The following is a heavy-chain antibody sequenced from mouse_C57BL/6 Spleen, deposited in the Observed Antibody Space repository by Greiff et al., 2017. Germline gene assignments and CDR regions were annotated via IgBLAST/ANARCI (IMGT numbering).Heavy chain of an antibody. CDR2: IDPNSGGT. CDR1: GYTFTSYW. J-gene: IGHJ3*01. D-gene: IGHD2-5*01. V-gene: IGHV1-72*01. Sequence: QVQLQQPGAELVKPGASVKLSCKASGYTFTSYWMHWVKQRPGRGLGGIGRIDPNSGGTKYNEKFKSKATLTVDKPSSTAYMQLSSLTSEDSAVYYCASYSNYGEFAYWGQGTLVTVSA. CDR3: ASYSNYGEFAY.